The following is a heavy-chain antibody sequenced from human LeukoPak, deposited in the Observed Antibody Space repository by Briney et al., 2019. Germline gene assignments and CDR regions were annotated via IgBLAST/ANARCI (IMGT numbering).Heavy chain of an antibody. CDR2: TIPIHGTT. J-gene: IGHJ6*03. CDR3: ASHYGEGYYYYYMDV. Sequence: SVKVSCKASGGTISSYASSGVRQAPGQGLEWMGGTIPIHGTTNYAQKFQGRVTITTNESTSTAYMELSSLRSEDTAVYYCASHYGEGYYYYYMDVWGKGTTVTVSS. CDR1: GGTISSYA. V-gene: IGHV1-69*05. D-gene: IGHD4-17*01.